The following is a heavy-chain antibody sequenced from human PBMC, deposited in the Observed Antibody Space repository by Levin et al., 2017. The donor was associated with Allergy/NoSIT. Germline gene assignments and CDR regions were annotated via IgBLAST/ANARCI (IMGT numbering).Heavy chain of an antibody. CDR3: ARDDSSGYGAYYGMDV. CDR2: ISAYNGNT. D-gene: IGHD3-22*01. J-gene: IGHJ6*02. Sequence: ASVKVSCKASGYTFTSYGISWVRQAPGQGLEWMGWISAYNGNTNYAQKLQGRVTMTTDTSTSTAYMELRSLRSDDTAVYYCARDDSSGYGAYYGMDVWGQGTTVTVSS. CDR1: GYTFTSYG. V-gene: IGHV1-18*01.